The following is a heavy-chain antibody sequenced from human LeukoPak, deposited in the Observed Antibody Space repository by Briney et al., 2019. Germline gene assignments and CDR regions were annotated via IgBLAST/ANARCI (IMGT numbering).Heavy chain of an antibody. Sequence: ASVKVSCKASGYTFTSYYMHWVRRAPGKGGEWLGIINPSGGNTSYAQKFQGRVSMTRDTSTSTVYMELSSLSSEDTAVYYCARDRVGGYYGGEADYWGQGTLVTVSS. D-gene: IGHD3-22*01. J-gene: IGHJ4*02. CDR2: INPSGGNT. CDR3: ARDRVGGYYGGEADY. V-gene: IGHV1-46*01. CDR1: GYTFTSYY.